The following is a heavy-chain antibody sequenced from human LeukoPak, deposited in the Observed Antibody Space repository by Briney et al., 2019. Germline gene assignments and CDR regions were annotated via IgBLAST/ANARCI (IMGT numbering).Heavy chain of an antibody. J-gene: IGHJ4*02. D-gene: IGHD3-22*01. CDR2: IYYSGST. Sequence: SETLSLTCTVSGGSISNYYWSWIRQPPGKGLEWIGYIYYSGSTNYNPSLKSRVTISVDTSKNQFSLKLSSVTAADTAVYYCARFHYYDSSGYPDWGQGTLVTVSS. CDR1: GGSISNYY. CDR3: ARFHYYDSSGYPD. V-gene: IGHV4-59*12.